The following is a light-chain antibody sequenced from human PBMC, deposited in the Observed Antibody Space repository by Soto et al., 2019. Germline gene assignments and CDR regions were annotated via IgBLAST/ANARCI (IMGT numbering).Light chain of an antibody. V-gene: IGLV2-14*01. Sequence: CALTQPASGSGSPGQSIASSCTGTSSDAGGYNYVSWYQQHPGKAPKLMIYDVSNRPSGVSNRFSGSKSGNTASLSISGLQAEDEADYYCSSYTSRSTRVFGTGTKVTV. CDR1: SSDAGGYNY. CDR3: SSYTSRSTRV. CDR2: DVS. J-gene: IGLJ1*01.